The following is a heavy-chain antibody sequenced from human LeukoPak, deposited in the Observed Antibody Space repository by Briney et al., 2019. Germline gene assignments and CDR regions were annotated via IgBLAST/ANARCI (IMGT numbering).Heavy chain of an antibody. CDR1: GGSISSYC. V-gene: IGHV4-4*07. CDR2: IYTSGST. D-gene: IGHD3-10*01. CDR3: ARVALWFGELTHYFDY. J-gene: IGHJ4*02. Sequence: PSETLSLTCTVSGGSISSYCWSWIRQPAGKGLEWIGRIYTSGSTNYNPSLKSRVTMSVDTSKNQFSLKLSSVTAADTAVYYCARVALWFGELTHYFDYWGQGTLVTVSS.